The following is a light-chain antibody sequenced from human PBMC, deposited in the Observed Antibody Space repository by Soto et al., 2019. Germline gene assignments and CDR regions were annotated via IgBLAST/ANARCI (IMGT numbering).Light chain of an antibody. J-gene: IGKJ3*01. Sequence: EIVLTQSPATLSLSPGERATLSCRASQSVSSYLVWYQQKPGQAPRLLIYDASTRATDVPARFSGSGSGTDFTLTISSLEPEDFAIYYCQQRSSWPPFSLGPGTTVDIK. V-gene: IGKV3-11*01. CDR3: QQRSSWPPFS. CDR2: DAS. CDR1: QSVSSY.